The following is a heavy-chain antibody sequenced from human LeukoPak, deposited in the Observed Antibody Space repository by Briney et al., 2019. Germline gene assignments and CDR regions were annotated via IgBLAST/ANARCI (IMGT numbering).Heavy chain of an antibody. J-gene: IGHJ3*02. CDR2: IYPGDSDT. D-gene: IGHD6-19*01. V-gene: IGHV5-51*01. CDR1: GYSFTSYW. Sequence: GESLKISCKGSGYSFTSYWIAWVRQMPGKGLEWMGIIYPGDSDTRYSPSFQGQVTISADKSISTAYLQWSSLEASDTAMYYCARHKEWLAAHDAFDIWGQGTMVTVSS. CDR3: ARHKEWLAAHDAFDI.